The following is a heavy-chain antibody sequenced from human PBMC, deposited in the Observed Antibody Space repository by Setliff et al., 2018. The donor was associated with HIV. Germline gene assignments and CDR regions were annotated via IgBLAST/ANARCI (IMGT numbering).Heavy chain of an antibody. CDR2: YYNGGT. CDR3: ARKEKGGAFDI. V-gene: IGHV4-59*11. CDR1: GASINSHY. Sequence: KASETLSLTCTVSGASINSHYWNWVRQSPAKGLEWIGYYYNGGTSYNPSLPSRVTISVDTPKNQFSLHLNSVTAADTAVYYCARKEKGGAFDIWGLGTLVTVSS. J-gene: IGHJ3*02.